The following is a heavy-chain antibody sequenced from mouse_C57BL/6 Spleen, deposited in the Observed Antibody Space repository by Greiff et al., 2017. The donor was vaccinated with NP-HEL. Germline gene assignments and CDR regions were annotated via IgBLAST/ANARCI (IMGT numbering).Heavy chain of an antibody. CDR1: GYTFTSYW. Sequence: QVQLQQPGAELVKPGASVKVSCKASGYTFTSYWMHWVKQRPGQGLEWIGRIHPSDSDTNYNQKFKGKATLTVDKSSSTAYMQLSRLTSEDSAVYYCAIWGAHDGDYYAMDYWGQGTSVTVSS. J-gene: IGHJ4*01. D-gene: IGHD2-12*01. CDR2: IHPSDSDT. V-gene: IGHV1-74*01. CDR3: AIWGAHDGDYYAMDY.